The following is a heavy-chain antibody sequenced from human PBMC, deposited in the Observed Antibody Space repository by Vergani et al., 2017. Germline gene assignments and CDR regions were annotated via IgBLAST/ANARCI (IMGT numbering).Heavy chain of an antibody. J-gene: IGHJ5*02. CDR2: ISSSSSYI. CDR3: ARGDYIAAAGPSVGFDP. D-gene: IGHD6-13*01. CDR1: GFTFSSYS. Sequence: VQLVESGGGVVQPGRSLRLSCAASGFTFSSYSMNWVRQAPGKGLEWVSSISSSSSYIYYADSVKGRFTISRDNAKNSLYLQMNSLRAEDTAVYYCARGDYIAAAGPSVGFDPWGQGTLVTVSS. V-gene: IGHV3-21*01.